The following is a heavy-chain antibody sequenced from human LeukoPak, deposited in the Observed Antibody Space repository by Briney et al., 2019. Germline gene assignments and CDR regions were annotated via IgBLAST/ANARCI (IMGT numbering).Heavy chain of an antibody. Sequence: SETLSLTCTVSGGSISSYYWSWIRQPPGKGQEWIGYIYYSGSTNYKPSLKSRVSLSVDTSKNQFSLKLNSVTAADTAVYYCARGHRSGWYDASFDYWGQGTLVTVSS. CDR2: IYYSGST. V-gene: IGHV4-59*12. CDR3: ARGHRSGWYDASFDY. D-gene: IGHD6-19*01. CDR1: GGSISSYY. J-gene: IGHJ4*02.